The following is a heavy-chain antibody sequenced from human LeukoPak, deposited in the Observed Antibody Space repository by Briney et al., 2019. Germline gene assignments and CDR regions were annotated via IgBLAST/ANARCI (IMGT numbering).Heavy chain of an antibody. J-gene: IGHJ6*02. Sequence: ASVKVSCKASGGTFSSYAISWVRQAPGQGLEWMGGIIPIFGTANYAQKFQGRVTITTDESTSTAYMELSSLRSEDTAVYYCARAWKVPQLWLRYYYYGMDVWGQGPTVTVSS. CDR2: IIPIFGTA. CDR1: GGTFSSYA. V-gene: IGHV1-69*05. D-gene: IGHD5-18*01. CDR3: ARAWKVPQLWLRYYYYGMDV.